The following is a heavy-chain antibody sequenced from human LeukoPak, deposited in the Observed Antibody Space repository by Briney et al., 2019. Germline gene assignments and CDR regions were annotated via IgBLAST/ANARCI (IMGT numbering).Heavy chain of an antibody. CDR1: GITFSSYA. D-gene: IGHD1-14*01. CDR2: ISGTGGTT. J-gene: IGHJ4*02. Sequence: PGGSLRLSCAASGITFSSYAMGWVRQAPGKGLEWVSAISGTGGTTNYADSVKGRFTVSRDNSKNTLYLQMNSLRAEDTAVFYCARAALRGTYCYDCWGRGILVTVSS. CDR3: ARAALRGTYCYDC. V-gene: IGHV3-23*01.